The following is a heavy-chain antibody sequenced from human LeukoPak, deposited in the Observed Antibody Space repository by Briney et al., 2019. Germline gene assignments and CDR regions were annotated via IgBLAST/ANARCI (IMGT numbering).Heavy chain of an antibody. Sequence: PGGSLRLSCAASGFTFSSYGMHWVRQAPGKGLEWVAVIWYDGSNKYCADSVKGRFTISRDNSKNTLYLQMNSLRAEDTAVYYCARVSSSSWYGEYYFDYWGQGTLVTVSS. V-gene: IGHV3-33*01. J-gene: IGHJ4*02. D-gene: IGHD6-13*01. CDR2: IWYDGSNK. CDR1: GFTFSSYG. CDR3: ARVSSSSWYGEYYFDY.